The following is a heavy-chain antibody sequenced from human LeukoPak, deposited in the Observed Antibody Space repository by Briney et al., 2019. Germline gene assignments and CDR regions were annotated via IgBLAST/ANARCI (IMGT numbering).Heavy chain of an antibody. CDR3: ARSPRRDGYNWGVLIWNY. J-gene: IGHJ4*02. D-gene: IGHD5-24*01. CDR2: IYYSGSD. Sequence: SETLSLTCTVSGGSISSYYWSWIRQPPRTGLEWIGYIYYSGSDKYNHSLKSRVTISVDTSKNQFSLKLSSVTAADAAVYYCARSPRRDGYNWGVLIWNYWGQGTPVTVSS. V-gene: IGHV4-59*01. CDR1: GGSISSYY.